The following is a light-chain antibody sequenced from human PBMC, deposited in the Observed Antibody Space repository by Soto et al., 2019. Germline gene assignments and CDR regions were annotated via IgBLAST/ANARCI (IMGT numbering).Light chain of an antibody. Sequence: QSVLTQPASVSGSPGQSITISCTGTSSDVGGYNYVSWYQQHPGKAPKLMIYDVSNRPSGVSNRFSGSKSGNTASLTISGLQAEDEADDYCSSYTGSSTYVXGTGIKVTV. CDR1: SSDVGGYNY. V-gene: IGLV2-14*03. CDR3: SSYTGSSTYV. J-gene: IGLJ1*01. CDR2: DVS.